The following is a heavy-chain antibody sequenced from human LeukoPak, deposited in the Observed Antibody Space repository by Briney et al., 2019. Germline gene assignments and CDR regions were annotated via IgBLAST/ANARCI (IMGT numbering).Heavy chain of an antibody. Sequence: GGSLRLSCAASGSTFSSYAMSWVRQAPGKGLEWVSAISGSGGSTYYADSVKGRFTISRDNSKNTLYLQMNSLRAEDTAVYYCAKVSKVITPTYYYYYYMDVWGKGTTVTVSS. CDR3: AKVSKVITPTYYYYYYMDV. D-gene: IGHD3-3*01. J-gene: IGHJ6*03. V-gene: IGHV3-23*01. CDR1: GSTFSSYA. CDR2: ISGSGGST.